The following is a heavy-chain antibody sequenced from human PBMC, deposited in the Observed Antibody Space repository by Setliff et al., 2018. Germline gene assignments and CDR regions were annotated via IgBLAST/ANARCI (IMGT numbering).Heavy chain of an antibody. CDR1: GGTFSSYG. Sequence: ASVKVSCKASGGTFSSYGISWVRQAPGQGLEWLGGTIPNFGTTNYAQEFQGRVTIITDESASTAYMELSSLRFEDTAVYYCAREGVDTRSSTDYRYYMDVWGKGTTVTVSS. CDR2: TIPNFGTT. D-gene: IGHD5-18*01. V-gene: IGHV1-69*05. J-gene: IGHJ6*03. CDR3: AREGVDTRSSTDYRYYMDV.